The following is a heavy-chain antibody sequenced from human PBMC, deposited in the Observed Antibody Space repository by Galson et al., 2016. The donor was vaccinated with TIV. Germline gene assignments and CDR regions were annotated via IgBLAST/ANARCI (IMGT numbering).Heavy chain of an antibody. CDR3: ARDQIGSYPD. D-gene: IGHD1-26*01. V-gene: IGHV3-72*01. CDR1: GFSFSSYS. CDR2: ATDKSNGYTT. Sequence: SLRLSCAASGFSFSSYSVNWVRQAPGKGLEWVGRATDKSNGYTTEYAASVRGRFTISRDDSKDSLYLQMNSLKTEDTAVYYCARDQIGSYPDWGQGTLVTVSS. J-gene: IGHJ4*02.